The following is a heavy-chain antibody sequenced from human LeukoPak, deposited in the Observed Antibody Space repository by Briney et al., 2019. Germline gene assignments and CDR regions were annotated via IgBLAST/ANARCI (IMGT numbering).Heavy chain of an antibody. V-gene: IGHV1-69*06. CDR2: IIPIFGTA. D-gene: IGHD6-13*01. CDR1: GGTFSSYA. Sequence: SVKVSCKASGGTFSSYAISWVRQAPGQGLEWMGGIIPIFGTANYAQKFQGRVTITADKSTSTAYMELSSLRSEDTAVYYCARAQAGTHYYYYMDVWGKGTTVTVSS. J-gene: IGHJ6*03. CDR3: ARAQAGTHYYYYMDV.